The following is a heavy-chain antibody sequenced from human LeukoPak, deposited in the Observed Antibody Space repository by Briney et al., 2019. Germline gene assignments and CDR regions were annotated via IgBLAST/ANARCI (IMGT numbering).Heavy chain of an antibody. CDR3: ARRRIVATIDY. CDR2: IYYSGST. D-gene: IGHD5-12*01. J-gene: IGHJ4*02. CDR1: GGSFSGYY. V-gene: IGHV4-34*01. Sequence: PSETLSLTCAVYGGSFSGYYWSWLRQPPGKGLEWIGSIYYSGSTYYNPSLKSRVTISVDTSKNQFSLKLSSVTAADTAVYYCARRRIVATIDYWGQGTLVTVSS.